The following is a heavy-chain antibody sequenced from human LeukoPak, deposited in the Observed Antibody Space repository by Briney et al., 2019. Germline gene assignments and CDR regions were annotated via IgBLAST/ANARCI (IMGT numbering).Heavy chain of an antibody. D-gene: IGHD5/OR15-5a*01. Sequence: PGGSLRLSCAASGFIFSDYAMSWVRQAPGGGLEWVSTINNYGDNTYYADSVKGRFTISRDRSKNTLYLQMSSLRAEDTAIYYCARESSVFSGGFDYWGQGTLVPVSS. CDR1: GFIFSDYA. J-gene: IGHJ4*02. CDR2: INNYGDNT. CDR3: ARESSVFSGGFDY. V-gene: IGHV3-23*01.